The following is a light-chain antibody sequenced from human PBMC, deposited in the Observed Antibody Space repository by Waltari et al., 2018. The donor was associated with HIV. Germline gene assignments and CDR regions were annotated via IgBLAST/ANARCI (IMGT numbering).Light chain of an antibody. CDR2: GAS. V-gene: IGKV3-15*01. J-gene: IGKJ2*01. CDR1: QSVSSN. Sequence: EIVMTQSPATLSVSPGERATLSCRASQSVSSNLAWYQQKPGQAPRLLIYGASTRATGIPARFSGSGSGTEFTRTISSLQSEDFAVYYCQQYNSRYTFGQGTKLEIK. CDR3: QQYNSRYT.